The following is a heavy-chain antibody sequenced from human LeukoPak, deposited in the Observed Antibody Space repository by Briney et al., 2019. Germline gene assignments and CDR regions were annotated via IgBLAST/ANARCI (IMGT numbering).Heavy chain of an antibody. Sequence: ASEKVSCKASGYTFTSYGISWVRQAPGQGLEWMGWISAYNGNTNYAQKLQGRVTMTTDTSTSTAYMELRSLRSDDTAVYYCARTGTRGSGSYSPSWFDPWGQGTLATVSS. CDR2: ISAYNGNT. D-gene: IGHD1-26*01. V-gene: IGHV1-18*01. CDR1: GYTFTSYG. J-gene: IGHJ5*02. CDR3: ARTGTRGSGSYSPSWFDP.